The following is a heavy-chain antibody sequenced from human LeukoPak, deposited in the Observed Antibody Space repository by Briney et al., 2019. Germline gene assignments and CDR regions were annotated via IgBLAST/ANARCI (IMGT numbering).Heavy chain of an antibody. CDR2: ISGSGGST. D-gene: IGHD1-26*01. CDR1: GFTFSSYA. J-gene: IGHJ4*02. V-gene: IGHV3-23*01. CDR3: AKALFPTYSGSYFDY. Sequence: GGSLRLSCAASGFTFSSYAMSWVRQAPGKGLEWVSAISGSGGSTYYADSVKGRFTISRDNSKNTLYLQVNSLRAEDTAVYYCAKALFPTYSGSYFDYWGQGTLVTVSS.